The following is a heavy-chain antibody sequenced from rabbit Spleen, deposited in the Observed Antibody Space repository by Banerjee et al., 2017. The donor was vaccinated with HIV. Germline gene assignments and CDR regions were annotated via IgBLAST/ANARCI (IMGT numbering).Heavy chain of an antibody. D-gene: IGHD4-1*01. CDR3: ARDLTDVIGWNFGW. V-gene: IGHV1S7*01. CDR1: GFTLSSYY. Sequence: QSLEESGGDLVKPGASLKLSCKASGFTLSSYYMNWVRQAPGKGLEWIGYIDPVFGITYYASWVNGRFSISRENAQNTVFLQMTSLTAADTATYFCARDLTDVIGWNFGWWGPGTLVTVS. J-gene: IGHJ6*01. CDR2: IDPVFGIT.